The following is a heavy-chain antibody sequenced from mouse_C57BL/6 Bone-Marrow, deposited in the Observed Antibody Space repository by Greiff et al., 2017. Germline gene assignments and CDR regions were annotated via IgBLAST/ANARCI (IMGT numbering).Heavy chain of an antibody. J-gene: IGHJ3*01. Sequence: VQLKESGPELVKPGDSVKISCKASGYSFTGYFMNWVMQSHGKSLEWIGRINPYNGDTFYNQKFKGKATLTVDKSSSTAHMELRSLTSEDSAVYYCARGGFPWFAYWGQGTLVTVSA. CDR3: ARGGFPWFAY. CDR1: GYSFTGYF. V-gene: IGHV1-20*01. CDR2: INPYNGDT.